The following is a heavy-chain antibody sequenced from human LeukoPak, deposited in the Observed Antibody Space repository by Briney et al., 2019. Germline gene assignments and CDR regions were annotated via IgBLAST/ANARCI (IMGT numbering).Heavy chain of an antibody. CDR2: ISGSGGST. J-gene: IGHJ6*04. CDR1: GFTFTSFG. CDR3: AELGITMIGGV. Sequence: PGGSLRLSCAASGFTFTSFGMSWVRQAPGKGLEWVSTISGSGGSTYYADSVKGRFTISRDNAKNSLYLQMNSLRAEDTAVYYCAELGITMIGGVWGKGTTVTISS. D-gene: IGHD3-10*02. V-gene: IGHV3-23*01.